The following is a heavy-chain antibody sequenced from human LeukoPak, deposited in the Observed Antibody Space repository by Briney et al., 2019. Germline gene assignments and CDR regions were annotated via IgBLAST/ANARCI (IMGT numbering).Heavy chain of an antibody. V-gene: IGHV3-30*02. CDR2: IRYGGSNK. CDR1: GFTFSSYG. CDR3: ATYRQVLLPFES. Sequence: GGSLRLSCAASGFTFSSYGMHWVRQAPGKGLEWVAFIRYGGSNKYHADSVKGRFTISRDNSKSTLSLQMNSLRAEDTAIYYCATYRQVLLPFESWGQGTLVTVSS. D-gene: IGHD2-8*02. J-gene: IGHJ4*02.